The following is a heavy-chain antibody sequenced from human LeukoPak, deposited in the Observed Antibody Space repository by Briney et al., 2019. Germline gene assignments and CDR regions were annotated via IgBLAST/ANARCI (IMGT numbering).Heavy chain of an antibody. D-gene: IGHD3-10*01. CDR1: GFTFSNYA. J-gene: IGHJ4*02. V-gene: IGHV3-23*01. CDR2: ISGSGGSA. CDR3: AKRSGGSYLYYFDY. Sequence: PGGSLRLSCAASGFTFSNYATSWVRQAPGKGLEWVSAISGSGGSAYYADSVKGRFTISRDNSKNTLYLQMNSLRAEDTAVYYCAKRSGGSYLYYFDYWGQGTLVTVSS.